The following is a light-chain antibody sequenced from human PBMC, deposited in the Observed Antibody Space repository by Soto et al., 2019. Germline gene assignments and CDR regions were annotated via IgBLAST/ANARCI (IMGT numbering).Light chain of an antibody. V-gene: IGLV2-14*01. CDR2: DVS. Sequence: QSALTQPASVSGSPGQSITISCTGTSSDVGTYKSVSWYQQHPGKAPKLMIYDVSNRPSGVSNRFSGSKSGNTASLTISGLQAEDEADYYCSSYTSSSTLVVFGGGTKLTVL. CDR1: SSDVGTYKS. J-gene: IGLJ2*01. CDR3: SSYTSSSTLVV.